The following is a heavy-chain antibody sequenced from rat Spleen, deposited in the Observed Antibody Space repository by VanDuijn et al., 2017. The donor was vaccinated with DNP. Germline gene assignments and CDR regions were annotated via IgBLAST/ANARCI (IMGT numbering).Heavy chain of an antibody. CDR3: ARDGLGDFDY. CDR2: ISYEGSST. CDR1: GFTFRDYN. J-gene: IGHJ2*01. V-gene: IGHV5-22*01. Sequence: EVQLVESGGGLVQPGRSLKVSCEVSGFTFRDYNMAWVRQAPKKGLEWVASISYEGSSTYYGDSVKGRFTFSRDIAKSTLYLQMNSLRSEDTATYYCARDGLGDFDYWGQGVMVTVSS. D-gene: IGHD5-1*01.